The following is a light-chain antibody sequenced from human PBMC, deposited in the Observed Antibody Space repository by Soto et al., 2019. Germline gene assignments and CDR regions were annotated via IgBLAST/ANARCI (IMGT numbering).Light chain of an antibody. Sequence: DIQMTQSPSPLSASVGDRVTITCRASQTIRNYLNWYKQKPGEAPKLLIYAASRLHSGVPSRFSGSGSGTDFTLTIKPLHREVSATDYSQQYYSTPRFGGGTKV. CDR2: AAS. J-gene: IGKJ4*01. V-gene: IGKV1-39*01. CDR3: QQYYSTPR. CDR1: QTIRNY.